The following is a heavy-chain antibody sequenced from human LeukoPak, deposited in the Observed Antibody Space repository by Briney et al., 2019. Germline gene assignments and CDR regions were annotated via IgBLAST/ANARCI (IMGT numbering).Heavy chain of an antibody. V-gene: IGHV1-69*13. CDR1: GGTFSSYA. J-gene: IGHJ6*03. CDR2: IIPIFGTA. CDR3: VAHGGITIFGVVIINYYMDV. D-gene: IGHD3-3*01. Sequence: SVKVSCKASGGTFSSYAISWVRQAPGQGLEWMGGIIPIFGTANYAQKFQGRVTITADESTSTAYMELSSLRSEDTAVYYCVAHGGITIFGVVIINYYMDVWGKGTTVTVSS.